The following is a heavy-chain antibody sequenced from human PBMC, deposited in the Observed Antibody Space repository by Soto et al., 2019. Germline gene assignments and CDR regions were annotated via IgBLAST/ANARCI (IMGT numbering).Heavy chain of an antibody. CDR1: GFTFSSYG. CDR3: ATALSEMDYYYGMDV. CDR2: ISYDGSNK. V-gene: IGHV3-30*03. D-gene: IGHD1-26*01. Sequence: QVQLVESGGGVVQPGRSLRLSCAASGFTFSSYGMHWVRQAPGKGLEWVAVISYDGSNKYYADSVKGRFTISRDNSKNTLYLQMNSLRAEDTAVYYCATALSEMDYYYGMDVWGQGTTVTVSS. J-gene: IGHJ6*02.